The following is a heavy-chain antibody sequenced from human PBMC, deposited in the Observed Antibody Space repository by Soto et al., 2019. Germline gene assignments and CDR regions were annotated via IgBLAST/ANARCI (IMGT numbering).Heavy chain of an antibody. CDR2: ISAYNGNT. D-gene: IGHD3-22*01. V-gene: IGHV1-18*01. J-gene: IGHJ6*02. CDR1: HYTFTSYA. CDR3: ARGGYYDSSGSRNYHYYGMNV. Sequence: ASVKVSCKASHYTFTSYAISWVRQAPGQGLEWMGWISAYNGNTNYAQKLQGRVTMTTDTSTSTAYMELRSLRSDDTAMYYCARGGYYDSSGSRNYHYYGMNVWGQGTTVTVS.